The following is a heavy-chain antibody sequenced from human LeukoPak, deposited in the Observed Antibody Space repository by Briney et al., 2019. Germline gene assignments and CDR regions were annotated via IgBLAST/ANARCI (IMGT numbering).Heavy chain of an antibody. V-gene: IGHV3-7*01. CDR2: INPSGSET. Sequence: GGSLRLSCAASGFTLNNHWLTWVRQAPGKRPQWVAHINPSGSETAFLDSVRGRFTISRDSSKNSLYLQVNTLRVEDTAVYHCARGHYGLDVWGQGTTVTVSS. CDR1: GFTLNNHW. J-gene: IGHJ6*02. CDR3: ARGHYGLDV.